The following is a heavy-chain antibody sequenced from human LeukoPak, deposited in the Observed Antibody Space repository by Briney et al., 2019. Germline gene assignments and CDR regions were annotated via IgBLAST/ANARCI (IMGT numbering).Heavy chain of an antibody. D-gene: IGHD2-8*01. J-gene: IGHJ4*02. V-gene: IGHV3-30*04. Sequence: GGSLRLSCAASGFSFITYAMHWVRQAPGKGLEWVAVISYDGNHKFYADSLKGRFTISRDNSKNTLYLQMNSLRAEDTAVYYCASGDCASGVCYDDYWGQGTLVTVSS. CDR1: GFSFITYA. CDR2: ISYDGNHK. CDR3: ASGDCASGVCYDDY.